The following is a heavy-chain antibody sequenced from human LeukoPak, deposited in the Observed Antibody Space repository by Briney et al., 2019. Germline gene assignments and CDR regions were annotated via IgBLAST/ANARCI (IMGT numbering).Heavy chain of an antibody. CDR3: ARDHGYCSSTSCLRSAFDI. V-gene: IGHV4-59*01. J-gene: IGHJ3*02. D-gene: IGHD2-2*01. Sequence: PSETLSLSCTVSGGSISSYYWSWIRQPPGKGLEWIGYIYYSGSTNYNPSLKSRVTISVDTSKNQFSLKLSSVTAADTAVYYCARDHGYCSSTSCLRSAFDIWGQGTMVTVSS. CDR1: GGSISSYY. CDR2: IYYSGST.